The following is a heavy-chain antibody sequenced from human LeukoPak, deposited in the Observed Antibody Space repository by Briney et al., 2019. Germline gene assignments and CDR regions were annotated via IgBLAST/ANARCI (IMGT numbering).Heavy chain of an antibody. CDR3: SGTMVRGVIISFDY. D-gene: IGHD3-10*01. J-gene: IGHJ4*02. CDR1: GGSIGSGGYY. V-gene: IGHV4-31*03. Sequence: SETLSLTCTVSGGSIGSGGYYWSWIRQHPGKGLDWIGYIYYSGSTYYNPSLKSRVTISVDTSKNQFSLKLSSVTAADTAVYYCSGTMVRGVIISFDYWGQGTLVTVSS. CDR2: IYYSGST.